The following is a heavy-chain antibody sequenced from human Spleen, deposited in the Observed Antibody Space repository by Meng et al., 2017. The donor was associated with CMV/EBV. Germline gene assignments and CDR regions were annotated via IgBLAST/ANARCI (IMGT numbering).Heavy chain of an antibody. CDR3: ARSVSSTPAFDY. Sequence: SETLSLTCTVSGGSISGYYWSWIRQPPGKGLEWIGEINHSGSTNYNPSLKSRVTISVDTSKNQFSLKLSSVTAADTAVYYCARSVSSTPAFDYWGQGTLVTVSS. V-gene: IGHV4-34*01. D-gene: IGHD6-6*01. CDR1: GGSISGYY. J-gene: IGHJ4*02. CDR2: INHSGST.